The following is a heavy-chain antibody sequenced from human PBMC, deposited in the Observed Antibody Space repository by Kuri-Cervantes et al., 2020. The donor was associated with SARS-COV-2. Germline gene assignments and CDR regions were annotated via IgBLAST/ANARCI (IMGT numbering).Heavy chain of an antibody. CDR3: ARNRLYYDSSGYYYRNGMDV. D-gene: IGHD3-22*01. CDR2: IIPIFGTA. CDR1: GGTFSSYA. V-gene: IGHV1-69*06. Sequence: SVKVSCKASGGTFSSYAISWVRQAPGQGLEWTGGIIPIFGTANYAQKFQGRVTITADKSTSTAYMELSSLRSEDTAVYYCARNRLYYDSSGYYYRNGMDVWGQGTTVIVSS. J-gene: IGHJ6*02.